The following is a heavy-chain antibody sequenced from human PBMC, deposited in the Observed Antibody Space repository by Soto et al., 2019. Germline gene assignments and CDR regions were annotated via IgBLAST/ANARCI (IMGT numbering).Heavy chain of an antibody. CDR3: ARSPRYLELLACSEP. J-gene: IGHJ5*02. V-gene: IGHV4-59*12. D-gene: IGHD1-7*01. Sequence: SETLSLTCTVSGGSISSYYWSWIRQPPGKGLEWVGYIYYSGSTNYNPSLKSRVTISVDTSKNQFSLKLSPVTAADTAVYYCARSPRYLELLACSEPWGHGTLVTVSS. CDR1: GGSISSYY. CDR2: IYYSGST.